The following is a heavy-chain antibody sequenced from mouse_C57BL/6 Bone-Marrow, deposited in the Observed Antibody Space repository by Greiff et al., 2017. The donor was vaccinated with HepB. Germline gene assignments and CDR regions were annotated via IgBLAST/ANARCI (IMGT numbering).Heavy chain of an antibody. J-gene: IGHJ1*03. Sequence: EVQLVESGGGLVQPKGSLKLSCAASGFSFNTYAMNWVRQAPGKGLEWVARIRSKSNNYATYYADSVKDRFTISRDDSESMLYLQMNNLKTEDTAMYYCVRHPADYGYDWYFDVWGTGTTVTVSS. CDR2: IRSKSNNYAT. CDR1: GFSFNTYA. D-gene: IGHD2-2*01. V-gene: IGHV10-1*01. CDR3: VRHPADYGYDWYFDV.